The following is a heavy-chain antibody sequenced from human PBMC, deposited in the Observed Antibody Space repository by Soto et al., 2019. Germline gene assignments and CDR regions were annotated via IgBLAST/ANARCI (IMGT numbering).Heavy chain of an antibody. V-gene: IGHV4-34*01. J-gene: IGHJ4*02. D-gene: IGHD1-26*01. CDR3: ARSGDSGSYAFDY. Sequence: SETLSLTCAVYGGSFSGYYWSWIRQPPGKGLEWIGEINHSGSTNYNPSLKSRVTISADTSKNQFSLKLSSVTAADTAVYYCARSGDSGSYAFDYWGQGTLVTVSS. CDR2: INHSGST. CDR1: GGSFSGYY.